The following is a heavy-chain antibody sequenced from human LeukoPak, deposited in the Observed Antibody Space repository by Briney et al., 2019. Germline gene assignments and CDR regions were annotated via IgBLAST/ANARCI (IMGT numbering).Heavy chain of an antibody. CDR1: VYTFTGYY. V-gene: IGHV1-2*02. CDR2: INPNSGGT. CDR3: ARVLSYYGSGDY. D-gene: IGHD3-10*01. J-gene: IGHJ4*02. Sequence: ASVKVSCKASVYTFTGYYMHWVRQAPGQGLEWMGWINPNSGGTNYAQKFQGRGTMTRDTSISTAYMELSRLRSDDTAVYYCARVLSYYGSGDYWAQGTLVTVSS.